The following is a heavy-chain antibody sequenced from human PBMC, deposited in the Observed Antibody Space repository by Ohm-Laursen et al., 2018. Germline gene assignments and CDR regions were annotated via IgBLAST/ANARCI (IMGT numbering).Heavy chain of an antibody. CDR3: AKRYQMLYILDAFDI. CDR1: GFTFSSYD. CDR2: ISGSGGST. D-gene: IGHD2-2*02. V-gene: IGHV3-23*01. Sequence: GSLRLSCAASGFTFSSYDMHWVRQATGKGLEWVSAISGSGGSTYYADSVKGRFTISRDNSKNTLYLQMSSLRAEDTAVYYCAKRYQMLYILDAFDIWGQGTMVTVSS. J-gene: IGHJ3*02.